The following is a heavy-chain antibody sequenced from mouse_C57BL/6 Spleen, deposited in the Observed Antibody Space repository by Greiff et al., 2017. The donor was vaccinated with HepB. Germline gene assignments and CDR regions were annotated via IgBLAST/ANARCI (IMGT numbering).Heavy chain of an antibody. CDR3: ARWDYGNYVHYAMDY. CDR1: GFTFSSYT. V-gene: IGHV5-9*01. Sequence: EVKLVESGGGLVKPGGSLKLSCAASGFTFSSYTMPWVRQTPEKRLEWVATISGGGGNTYYPDSVKGRSTISRDNTKNTLYLQMSSLRSEYTSLDYCARWDYGNYVHYAMDYWGQGTSVTVSS. D-gene: IGHD2-1*01. J-gene: IGHJ4*01. CDR2: ISGGGGNT.